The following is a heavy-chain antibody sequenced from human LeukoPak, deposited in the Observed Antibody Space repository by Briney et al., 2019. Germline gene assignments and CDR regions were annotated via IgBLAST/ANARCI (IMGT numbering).Heavy chain of an antibody. D-gene: IGHD6-6*01. CDR2: IYTSGST. Sequence: SETLSLTCTVSGGSISSGSYYWSWIRQPAGKGLEWIGRIYTSGSTNYNPSLKSRVTISVDTSKNQFSLKLSSVTAADTAVYYCARRAPSPYSSSSFYYYYYMDDWGKGTTVTVSS. CDR1: GGSISSGSYY. J-gene: IGHJ6*03. V-gene: IGHV4-61*02. CDR3: ARRAPSPYSSSSFYYYYYMDD.